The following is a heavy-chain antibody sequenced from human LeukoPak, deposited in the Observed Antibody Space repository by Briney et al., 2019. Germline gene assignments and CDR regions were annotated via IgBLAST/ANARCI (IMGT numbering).Heavy chain of an antibody. Sequence: GGSLRLSCAASGFTFSSYSMNWVRQAPGKGLEWVSSISSSSSYIYYAGSVKGRFTISRDNAKNSLYLQMNSLRAEDTAVYYCARDRGGFLEWLLNPKDAFDIWGQGTMVTVSS. CDR1: GFTFSSYS. D-gene: IGHD3-3*01. CDR2: ISSSSSYI. J-gene: IGHJ3*02. V-gene: IGHV3-21*01. CDR3: ARDRGGFLEWLLNPKDAFDI.